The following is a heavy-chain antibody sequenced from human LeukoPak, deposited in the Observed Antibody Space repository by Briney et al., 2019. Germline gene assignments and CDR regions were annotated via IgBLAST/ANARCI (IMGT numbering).Heavy chain of an antibody. J-gene: IGHJ4*02. CDR2: INSDGSST. D-gene: IGHD3-16*01. Sequence: GGSLRLSCAASGFTFSSYEMNWVRQAPGKGLVWVSRINSDGSSTSYADSVKGRFTISRDNAKNTLYLQMNSLRAEDTAVYYCVRGHRGDYVWGSYGYWGQGTLVTVSS. CDR1: GFTFSSYE. CDR3: VRGHRGDYVWGSYGY. V-gene: IGHV3-74*01.